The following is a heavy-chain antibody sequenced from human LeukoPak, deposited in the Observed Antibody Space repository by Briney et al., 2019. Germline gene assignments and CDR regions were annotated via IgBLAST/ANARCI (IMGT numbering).Heavy chain of an antibody. D-gene: IGHD6-13*01. CDR3: AKDTAAAGIGYFQH. J-gene: IGHJ1*01. CDR1: GFTFSSYG. CDR2: ISYDGSNK. V-gene: IGHV3-30*18. Sequence: PGRSLRLSCAASGFTFSSYGMHWVRQAPGKGLEWVAVISYDGSNKYYADSVKGRFTISRDNSKNTLYLQMNSLSAEDTAVYYCAKDTAAAGIGYFQHWGQGTLVTVSS.